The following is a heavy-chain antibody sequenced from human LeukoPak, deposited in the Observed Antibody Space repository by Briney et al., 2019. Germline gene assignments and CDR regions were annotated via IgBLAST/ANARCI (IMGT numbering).Heavy chain of an antibody. CDR1: GFTFSSYG. V-gene: IGHV3-30*18. Sequence: GGSLRLSCAASGFTFSSYGMHWVRQAPGKGLEWVAVISYDGSNKYYADSVKGRFTISRDNSKNTLYLQMNSLRAEDTAVYYCAKDLAYSTLFDYWGQGTLVTVSS. CDR3: AKDLAYSTLFDY. CDR2: ISYDGSNK. D-gene: IGHD2-15*01. J-gene: IGHJ4*02.